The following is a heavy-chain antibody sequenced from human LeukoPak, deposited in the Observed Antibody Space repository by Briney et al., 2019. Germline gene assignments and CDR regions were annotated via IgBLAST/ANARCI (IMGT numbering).Heavy chain of an antibody. CDR3: ARDAVYSSSWQYY. Sequence: GGSLRLSCAASGFTFSSHSMNWVRQAPGKGLEWVAVIWYDGSNKYYADSVKGRFTISRDNSKNTLYLQMNSLRAEDTAVYYCARDAVYSSSWQYYWGQGTLVTVSS. D-gene: IGHD6-13*01. J-gene: IGHJ4*02. CDR2: IWYDGSNK. V-gene: IGHV3-33*08. CDR1: GFTFSSHS.